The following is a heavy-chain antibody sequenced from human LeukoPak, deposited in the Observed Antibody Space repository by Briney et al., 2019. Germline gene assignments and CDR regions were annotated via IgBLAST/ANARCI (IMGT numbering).Heavy chain of an antibody. CDR1: GCTFSNYA. CDR3: VRGLDGTHWSSDY. J-gene: IGHJ4*02. V-gene: IGHV3-33*01. Sequence: GGSLRHSCAASGCTFSNYAMHWVRRAPGKGLEWVALIWDDGSNKYYADSVKGRFTVSRDNAKNTLSLQMNSLRAEDTAVYYCVRGLDGTHWSSDYCGQGTLVTVSS. D-gene: IGHD2-8*02. CDR2: IWDDGSNK.